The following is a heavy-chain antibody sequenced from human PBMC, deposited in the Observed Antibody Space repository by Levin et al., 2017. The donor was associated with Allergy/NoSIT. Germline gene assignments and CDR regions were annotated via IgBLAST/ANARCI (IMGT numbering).Heavy chain of an antibody. D-gene: IGHD1-26*01. CDR1: GFTFSDYS. CDR3: ASHSGSRFSDY. J-gene: IGHJ4*02. CDR2: ISSYSTYI. Sequence: LSLTCAASGFTFSDYSMNWVRQAPGKGLEWVSSISSYSTYIYFADSMKGRFTISRDNAKNSLYLQMNSLRAEDTAVYYCASHSGSRFSDYWGQGTLVTVSS. V-gene: IGHV3-21*01.